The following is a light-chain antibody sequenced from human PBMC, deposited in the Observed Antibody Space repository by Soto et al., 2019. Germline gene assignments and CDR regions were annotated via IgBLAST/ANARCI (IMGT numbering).Light chain of an antibody. V-gene: IGKV3-15*01. J-gene: IGKJ4*01. CDR2: AAS. CDR1: QSVSGK. CDR3: QQYANWPPVI. Sequence: ETVMTQSPATLSVSPGEGVTLSCRASQSVSGKVAWYQQKPGQPPSLLIYAASTRATGIPARFSGSGSGTEFTLTITSLQSEDFAVYYCQQYANWPPVIFGGGTKVDIK.